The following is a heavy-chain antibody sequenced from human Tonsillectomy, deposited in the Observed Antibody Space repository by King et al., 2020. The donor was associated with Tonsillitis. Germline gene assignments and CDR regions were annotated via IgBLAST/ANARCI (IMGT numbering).Heavy chain of an antibody. J-gene: IGHJ4*02. V-gene: IGHV3-33*05. D-gene: IGHD4/OR15-4a*01. CDR3: ARERDDYIFDY. CDR2: IAYDGSNK. CDR1: GFTFSSYD. Sequence: QVQLVESGGGVVQPGRSLRLSCAASGFTFSSYDMHWVRQAPGKGLEWVAVIAYDGSNKYYADSVQGRFTISRDNSKNTLYLQMHSLRAEDTAVFYCARERDDYIFDYWGQGTLVTVSS.